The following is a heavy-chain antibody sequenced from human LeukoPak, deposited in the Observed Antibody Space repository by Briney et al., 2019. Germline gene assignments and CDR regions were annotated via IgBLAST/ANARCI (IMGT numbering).Heavy chain of an antibody. CDR1: GGSTSSYY. Sequence: SETLSLTCTVSGGSTSSYYWSWIRQPAGKGLEWIGRIYTSGSTNYNPSLKSRVTMSVDTSKNQFSLKLSSVTAADTAVYYCARDRWEGYCSGGSCQKTFDIWGQGTMVTVSS. D-gene: IGHD2-15*01. CDR2: IYTSGST. V-gene: IGHV4-4*07. J-gene: IGHJ3*02. CDR3: ARDRWEGYCSGGSCQKTFDI.